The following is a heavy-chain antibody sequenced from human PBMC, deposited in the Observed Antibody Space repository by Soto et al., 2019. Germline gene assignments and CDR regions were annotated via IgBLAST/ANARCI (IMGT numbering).Heavy chain of an antibody. J-gene: IGHJ4*02. CDR1: GGSISSGDYS. CDR3: ARSTALVRQYFAS. CDR2: ISPSGTT. V-gene: IGHV4-30-2*01. D-gene: IGHD5-18*01. Sequence: QLQLQESGSGLVKPSRTLSLTCIVSGGSISSGDYSWNWIRQPPGKGLQWIGYISPSGTTYYNPSLKSRVTISLDRSKNHFSLTLSSVTAADTAVYYCARSTALVRQYFASWGQGTLVTVSS.